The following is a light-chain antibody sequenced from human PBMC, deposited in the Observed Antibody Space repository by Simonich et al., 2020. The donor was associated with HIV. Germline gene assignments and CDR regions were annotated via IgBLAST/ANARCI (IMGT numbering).Light chain of an antibody. V-gene: IGLV2-14*01. Sequence: QSALTQPASVSGSPGQSITISCTGTSSDVGGYNYVSWYQQHPGKAPKLIIYDVDKRPSGVSNRFSGSKSGNTASLTISGLQAEDEADYYCSSYTSSSTWVFGGGTKLTVL. CDR3: SSYTSSSTWV. J-gene: IGLJ3*02. CDR1: SSDVGGYNY. CDR2: DVD.